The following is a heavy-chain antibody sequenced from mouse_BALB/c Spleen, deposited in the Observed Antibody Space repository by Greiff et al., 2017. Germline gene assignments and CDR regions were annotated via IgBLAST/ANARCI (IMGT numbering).Heavy chain of an antibody. J-gene: IGHJ4*01. V-gene: IGHV1-82*01. CDR3: ASGQLSMDY. D-gene: IGHD4-1*02. CDR1: GYAFSSSW. CDR2: IYPGDGDT. Sequence: QVQLKQSGPELVKPGASVKISCKASGYAFSSSWMNWVKQRPGQGLEWIGRIYPGDGDTNYNGKFKGKATLTADKSSSTAYMQLSSLTSVDSAVYFCASGQLSMDYWGQGTSVTVSS.